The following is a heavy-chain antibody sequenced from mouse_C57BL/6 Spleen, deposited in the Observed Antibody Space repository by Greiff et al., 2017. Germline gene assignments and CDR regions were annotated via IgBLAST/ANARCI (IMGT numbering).Heavy chain of an antibody. Sequence: QVQLQQPGAELVKPGASVKLSCKASGYTFTSYWMQWVKQRPGQGLEWIGEIDPSDSYTNYNQKFKGKATLTVDKSSSTAYMQLSSLTSADSAVYYCASSGAYDYGSGCWGQSTTLTVSS. CDR2: IDPSDSYT. D-gene: IGHD2-4*01. V-gene: IGHV1-50*01. CDR1: GYTFTSYW. CDR3: ASSGAYDYGSGC. J-gene: IGHJ2*01.